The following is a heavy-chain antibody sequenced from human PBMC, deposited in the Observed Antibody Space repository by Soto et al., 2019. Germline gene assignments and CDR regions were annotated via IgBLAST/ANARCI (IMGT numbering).Heavy chain of an antibody. CDR3: ARRHGVDIDAYY. D-gene: IGHD3-10*01. V-gene: IGHV4-39*01. CDR2: FFIGGNT. CDR1: GGSISSTTYY. Sequence: ASETLSLTCTVSGGSISSTTYYWGWMRQPPGKGLEWIASFFIGGNTYYNPSLKSRVTISVDTSKNQFSLRLSSVTAADTAAYFCARRHGVDIDAYYWGQGILVTVSS. J-gene: IGHJ4*02.